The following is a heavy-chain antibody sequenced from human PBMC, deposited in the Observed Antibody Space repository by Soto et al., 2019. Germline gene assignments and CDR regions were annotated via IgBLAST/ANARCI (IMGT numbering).Heavy chain of an antibody. Sequence: SETLSLTCAVSSGSISSSNWWSWVRQPPGKGLEWIGEIYHSGSTNYNPSLKSRVTISVDKSKNQFSLKLGSVTAADTAVYYCARDRSRFKRITIFGVEPHKTRGYYMDVWGKGTTVTVSS. D-gene: IGHD3-3*01. J-gene: IGHJ6*03. CDR2: IYHSGST. CDR3: ARDRSRFKRITIFGVEPHKTRGYYMDV. V-gene: IGHV4-4*02. CDR1: SGSISSSNW.